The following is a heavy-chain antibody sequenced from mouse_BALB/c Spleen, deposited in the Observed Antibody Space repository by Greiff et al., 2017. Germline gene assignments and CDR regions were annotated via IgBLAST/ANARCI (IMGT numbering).Heavy chain of an antibody. CDR3: ARSGGYAMDY. CDR1: GFTFSSFG. Sequence: EVQLQESGGGLVQPGGSRKLSCAASGFTFSSFGMHWVRQAPEKGLEWVAYISSGSSTIYYADTVKGRFTISRDNPKNTLFLQMTSLRSEDTAMYYCARSGGYAMDYWGQGTSVTVSS. V-gene: IGHV5-17*02. J-gene: IGHJ4*01. D-gene: IGHD3-1*01. CDR2: ISSGSSTI.